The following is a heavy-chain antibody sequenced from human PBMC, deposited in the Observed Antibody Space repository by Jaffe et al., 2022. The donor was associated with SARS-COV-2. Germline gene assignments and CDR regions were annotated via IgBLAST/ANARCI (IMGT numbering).Heavy chain of an antibody. CDR1: GDSVSSNSAA. CDR2: TYYSSKWNH. D-gene: IGHD6-19*01. Sequence: QVQLQQSGPGLVQPSQTLSLTCAISGDSVSSNSAAWNWLRQSPSRGLEWLGRTYYSSKWNHEYAQSVKGRITVNPDASRNQFSLQLDSVAPEDTAVYYCARGWLIRGFDYWGQGTLVTVSS. V-gene: IGHV6-1*01. J-gene: IGHJ4*02. CDR3: ARGWLIRGFDY.